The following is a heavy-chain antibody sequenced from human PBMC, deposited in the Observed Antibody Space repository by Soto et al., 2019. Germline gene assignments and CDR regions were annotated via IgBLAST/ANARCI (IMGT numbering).Heavy chain of an antibody. CDR2: IYHSGST. Sequence: ETVSVTSVVSGGRLNSKKKKGWIRQTPGKGLEWVASIYHSGSTHYNPSLKSRATISVDTSNNQFSLRLSSVTAADTAIYYFARNTSGRNFAYGGQVTQVTASS. D-gene: IGHD6-19*01. V-gene: IGHV4-38-2*01. J-gene: IGHJ4*02. CDR1: GGRLNSKKK. CDR3: ARNTSGRNFAY.